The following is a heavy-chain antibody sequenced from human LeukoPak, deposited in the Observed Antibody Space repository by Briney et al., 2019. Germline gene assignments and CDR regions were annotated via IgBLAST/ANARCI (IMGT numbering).Heavy chain of an antibody. D-gene: IGHD3-22*01. Sequence: SETLSLTCTVSGDSISSSDYYWGWIRQLPGKGLEWIGRIYFSGNTYYNPSLKSRVIMSVDTSKNQFSLKLTSVTAADTAVYYCARHYYDRSGQPYCFDSWGQGTLVTVSS. V-gene: IGHV4-39*01. CDR1: GDSISSSDYY. CDR3: ARHYYDRSGQPYCFDS. CDR2: IYFSGNT. J-gene: IGHJ4*02.